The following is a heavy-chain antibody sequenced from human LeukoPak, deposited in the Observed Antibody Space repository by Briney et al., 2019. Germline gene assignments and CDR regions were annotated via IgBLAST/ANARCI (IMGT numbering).Heavy chain of an antibody. Sequence: ASVKVSCKASGYTFTGYYMHWVRQAPGQGLEWMGWINPNSGGTNYAQKFQGRVTMTRDTSTSTAYMELSRLRSGDTAVYYCASVGYCSSTSCSPYNWFDPWGQGTLVTVSS. J-gene: IGHJ5*02. V-gene: IGHV1-2*02. D-gene: IGHD2-2*03. CDR3: ASVGYCSSTSCSPYNWFDP. CDR2: INPNSGGT. CDR1: GYTFTGYY.